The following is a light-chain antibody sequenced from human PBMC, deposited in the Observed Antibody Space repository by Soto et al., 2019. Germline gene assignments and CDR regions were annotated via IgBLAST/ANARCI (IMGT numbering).Light chain of an antibody. Sequence: DIQMTQSPSSLSASVGDRVTITCQASQDISNFLNWYQQKPGKAPKLLIYDASNLETGVPSRFSGSGSGTDFTFTNSSLQPEDIATYYCQQYDNVPYTFGPGTKVDIK. CDR2: DAS. V-gene: IGKV1-33*01. CDR3: QQYDNVPYT. CDR1: QDISNF. J-gene: IGKJ3*01.